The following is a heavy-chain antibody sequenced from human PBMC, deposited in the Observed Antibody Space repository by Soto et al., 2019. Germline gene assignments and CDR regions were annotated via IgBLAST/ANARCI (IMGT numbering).Heavy chain of an antibody. CDR1: GYSISSGYY. V-gene: IGHV4-38-2*01. CDR3: ARALLLCYDILTGLGNWFDP. J-gene: IGHJ5*02. Sequence: SETLSLTCAVSGYSISSGYYWGWIRQPPGKGLEWIGSIYHSGSTYYNPSLKSRVTISVDTSKNQFSLKLSSVTAADTAVYYCARALLLCYDILTGLGNWFDPWGQGTLVTVSS. D-gene: IGHD3-9*01. CDR2: IYHSGST.